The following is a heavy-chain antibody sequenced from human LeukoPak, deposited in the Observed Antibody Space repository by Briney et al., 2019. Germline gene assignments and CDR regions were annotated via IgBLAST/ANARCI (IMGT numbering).Heavy chain of an antibody. D-gene: IGHD3-3*01. V-gene: IGHV3-53*01. CDR3: AGGTNFWSGYSFDS. CDR2: IYSGGTT. CDR1: GFTVSDNY. Sequence: GGSLRLSCAASGFTVSDNYLSWVSQAPGKGLEWVSLIYSGGTTVYADSVKGRFTISRDISNNTLSLQMSSLRAEDTAVYYCAGGTNFWSGYSFDSWGQGTLVTVSS. J-gene: IGHJ4*02.